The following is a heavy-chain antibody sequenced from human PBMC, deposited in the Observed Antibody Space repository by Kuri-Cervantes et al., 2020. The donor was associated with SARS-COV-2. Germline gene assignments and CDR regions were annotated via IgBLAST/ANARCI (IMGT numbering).Heavy chain of an antibody. CDR1: GFTFSGSA. D-gene: IGHD3-3*01. Sequence: GESLKISCAASGFTFSGSAMHWVRQASGKGLEWVGRIRSKANSYATAYAASVKGRFTISRDDSKNTAYLQMNSLKTEDTAVYYCARGDFWSGYYFDYWGQGTLVTVSS. CDR2: IRSKANSYAT. V-gene: IGHV3-73*01. CDR3: ARGDFWSGYYFDY. J-gene: IGHJ4*02.